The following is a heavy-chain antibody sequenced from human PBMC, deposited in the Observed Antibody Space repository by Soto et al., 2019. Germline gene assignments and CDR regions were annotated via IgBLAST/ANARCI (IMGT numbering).Heavy chain of an antibody. J-gene: IGHJ5*02. V-gene: IGHV1-3*01. D-gene: IGHD6-6*01. CDR3: ARLASSIAAPWISWFDP. Sequence: ASVKLACKGSGYTLTGYAMRRLRKAPGQRLEWMGWINAGNGNTKYSQKFQGRVTINRDTSASTAYMELSSLRSEDTDVYYCARLASSIAAPWISWFDPWGQGTLVTVSS. CDR2: INAGNGNT. CDR1: GYTLTGYA.